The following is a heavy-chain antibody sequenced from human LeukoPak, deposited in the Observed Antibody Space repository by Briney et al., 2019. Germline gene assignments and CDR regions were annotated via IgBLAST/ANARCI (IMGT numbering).Heavy chain of an antibody. Sequence: PGGSLRLSCAASGFTFSSYWMSWVRQAPGKGLEWVANIKQDGSEKYYVDSVKGRFTISRDNAKNSLYLQMNSLRAEDTAVYYCARGRGSSWYGGFDPWGQGTLVTVSS. J-gene: IGHJ5*02. D-gene: IGHD6-13*01. CDR3: ARGRGSSWYGGFDP. V-gene: IGHV3-7*01. CDR1: GFTFSSYW. CDR2: IKQDGSEK.